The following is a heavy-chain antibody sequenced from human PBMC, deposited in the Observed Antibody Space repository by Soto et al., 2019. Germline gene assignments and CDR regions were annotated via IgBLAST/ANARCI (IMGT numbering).Heavy chain of an antibody. J-gene: IGHJ5*02. V-gene: IGHV3-11*06. CDR1: GFTFSDYY. D-gene: IGHD2-2*01. Sequence: GGSLRLSCAASGFTFSDYYMSWIRQAQGKGLEWVSYISSSSSYTNYADSVRGRFTISRDNAKNSLYLQMNSLRAEDTAVYYCARLRGSSTSAWFDPWGQGTLVTVSS. CDR2: ISSSSSYT. CDR3: ARLRGSSTSAWFDP.